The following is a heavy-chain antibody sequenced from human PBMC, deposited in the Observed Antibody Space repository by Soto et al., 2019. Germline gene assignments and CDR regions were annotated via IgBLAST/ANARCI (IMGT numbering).Heavy chain of an antibody. V-gene: IGHV1-18*01. CDR3: ARELNTESSAYYSFAF. CDR1: GYVFTAYG. J-gene: IGHJ4*02. CDR2: VSTNDDRT. Sequence: ASVTVSCTRSGYVFTAYGLAWLRQAPGQRPEWMGWVSTNDDRTNYAQKFQGRVTMTTDRSTTTTSMELRSLRPDDTAVYYCARELNTESSAYYSFAFWGQGTLVTVSS. D-gene: IGHD3-22*01.